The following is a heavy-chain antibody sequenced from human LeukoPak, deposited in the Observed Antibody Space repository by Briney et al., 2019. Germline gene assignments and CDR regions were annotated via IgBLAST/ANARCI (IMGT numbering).Heavy chain of an antibody. V-gene: IGHV3-20*04. D-gene: IGHD4-17*01. J-gene: IGHJ4*02. Sequence: GGSLRLSCAASGFTFDDYGMSWVRQAPGKGLEWVSGINWNGGSTGYADSVKGRFTIPRGNAKNSLYLQMNSLRAEDTALYYCARKEASLYGDTSYFDYWGQGTLVTVSS. CDR3: ARKEASLYGDTSYFDY. CDR1: GFTFDDYG. CDR2: INWNGGST.